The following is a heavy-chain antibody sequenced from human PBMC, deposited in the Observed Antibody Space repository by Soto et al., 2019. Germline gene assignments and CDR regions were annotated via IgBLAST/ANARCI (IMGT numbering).Heavy chain of an antibody. CDR2: VSGAGGAT. D-gene: IGHD2-8*01. V-gene: IGHV3-23*01. CDR3: AKERGYTDGDFDY. J-gene: IGHJ4*02. Sequence: EVQLLESGGGLVQPGGSLRLSCAASGFTFVNYAMSWVRQAPGKGLEWVSSVSGAGGATYYADSVKGRFTISRDNSRNTLYLQLSSLRAEDTAVYYCAKERGYTDGDFDYWGQGTLVTVSS. CDR1: GFTFVNYA.